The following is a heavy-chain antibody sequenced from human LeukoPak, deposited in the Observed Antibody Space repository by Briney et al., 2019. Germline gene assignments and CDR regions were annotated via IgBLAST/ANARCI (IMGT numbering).Heavy chain of an antibody. CDR3: ARETVTGTTDY. J-gene: IGHJ4*02. CDR2: ISSNGGST. CDR1: GFTFSSYA. Sequence: GRSLRLSCAASGFTFSSYAMHWVRQAPGKGLEYVSAISSNGGSTYYANSVKGRFTISRDNSKNTLYLQMGSLRAEDMAVYYCARETVTGTTDYWGQGTLVTVSS. V-gene: IGHV3-64*01. D-gene: IGHD1-7*01.